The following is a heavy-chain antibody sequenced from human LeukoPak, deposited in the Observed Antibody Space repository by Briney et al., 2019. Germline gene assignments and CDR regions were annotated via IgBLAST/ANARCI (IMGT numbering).Heavy chain of an antibody. J-gene: IGHJ4*02. V-gene: IGHV3-23*01. CDR3: ARAVATIEDY. Sequence: GGSLRPSCAASGFTFSSYAMSWVRQAPGKGLEWVSAISGSGGSTYYADSVKGRFTISRDNAKNTLYLQMNSLRADDTARYYCARAVATIEDYWGQGTLVTVSS. CDR1: GFTFSSYA. D-gene: IGHD5-12*01. CDR2: ISGSGGST.